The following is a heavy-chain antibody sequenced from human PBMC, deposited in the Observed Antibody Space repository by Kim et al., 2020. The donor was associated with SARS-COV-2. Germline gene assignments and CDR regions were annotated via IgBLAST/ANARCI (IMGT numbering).Heavy chain of an antibody. CDR1: GGSISSGGYY. Sequence: SETLSLTCTVSGGSISSGGYYWSWIRQHPGKGLEWIGYIYYSGSTYYNPSLKSRVTISVDTSKNQFSLRLSSVTAADTAVYYCARGATVTTLYYGMDVWGQGATVTVSS. CDR2: IYYSGST. D-gene: IGHD4-17*01. J-gene: IGHJ6*02. V-gene: IGHV4-31*03. CDR3: ARGATVTTLYYGMDV.